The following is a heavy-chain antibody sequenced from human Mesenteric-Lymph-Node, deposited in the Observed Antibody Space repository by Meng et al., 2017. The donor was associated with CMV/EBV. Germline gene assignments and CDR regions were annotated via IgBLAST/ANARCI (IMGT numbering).Heavy chain of an antibody. CDR2: IKQDGSEK. Sequence: GESLKISCAASGFTFSSYWMSWVRQAPGKALEWVANIKQDGSEKYYVDSVKGRFTISRDNAKNSLYLQMNSLRAEDTAVYYCASPIVGATGVDYWGQGTLVTVSS. CDR1: GFTFSSYW. V-gene: IGHV3-7*01. J-gene: IGHJ4*02. CDR3: ASPIVGATGVDY. D-gene: IGHD1-26*01.